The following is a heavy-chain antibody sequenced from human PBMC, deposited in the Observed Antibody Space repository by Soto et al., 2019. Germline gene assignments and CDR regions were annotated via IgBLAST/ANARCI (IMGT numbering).Heavy chain of an antibody. Sequence: SGPTLVNPTQTLTLTCTFSGFSLTTSGVGVGWIRQPPGKALEWLALIYWNDDERYSPSLRSRLTITKDTSKNQVVLTMTNMDAVDTAKYYCAHSRRSSGDAFDFWGHRTRVTL. CDR1: GFSLTTSGVG. V-gene: IGHV2-5*01. J-gene: IGHJ3*01. CDR3: AHSRRSSGDAFDF. CDR2: IYWNDDE. D-gene: IGHD6-6*01.